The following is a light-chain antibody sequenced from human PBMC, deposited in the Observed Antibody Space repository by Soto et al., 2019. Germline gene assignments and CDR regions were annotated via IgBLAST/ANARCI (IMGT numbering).Light chain of an antibody. J-gene: IGKJ1*01. V-gene: IGKV1-5*03. CDR3: QLWNDYSWT. CDR2: KTS. Sequence: DIHMTQSPSTLSASVGDRVTITCRASQSISIWLAWYQQKPGKAPKLLIYKTSSLETGVPSRFSGSGSGKDFNLTLSSLQPDDFATYGCQLWNDYSWTFGQGTKVEVK. CDR1: QSISIW.